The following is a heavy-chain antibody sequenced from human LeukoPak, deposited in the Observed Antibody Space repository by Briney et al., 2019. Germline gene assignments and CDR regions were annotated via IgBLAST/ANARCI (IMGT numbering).Heavy chain of an antibody. CDR1: GGSISSSSYY. CDR2: IYYSGST. CDR3: ARHWRPYSSGLGDI. D-gene: IGHD6-19*01. Sequence: TSETLSLTRTVSGGSISSSSYYWGWIRQPPGKGLERIGSIYYSGSTYYNPSLKSRVTISVDTSKNQFSLKLSSVTAADTAVYYCARHWRPYSSGLGDIWGQGTMVTVSS. V-gene: IGHV4-39*01. J-gene: IGHJ3*02.